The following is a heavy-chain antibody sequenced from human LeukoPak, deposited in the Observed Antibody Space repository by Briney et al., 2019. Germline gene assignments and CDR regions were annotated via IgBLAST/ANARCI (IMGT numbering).Heavy chain of an antibody. CDR2: INHSGST. CDR1: GGSLSGYY. D-gene: IGHD3-10*01. V-gene: IGHV4-34*01. Sequence: PSETLSLTCAVYGGSLSGYYWSWIRQPPGKGLEWIGEINHSGSTNYNPSLKSRVTISVDTSKNQFSLKLSSVTAADTAVYYCARGPGYYYGSGSYFSFWGQGTLVTVPS. CDR3: ARGPGYYYGSGSYFSF. J-gene: IGHJ4*02.